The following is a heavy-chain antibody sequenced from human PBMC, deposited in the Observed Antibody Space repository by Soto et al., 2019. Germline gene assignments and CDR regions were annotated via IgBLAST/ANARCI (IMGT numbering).Heavy chain of an antibody. CDR3: ARDGGSSSPKWRYYFDY. D-gene: IGHD6-6*01. J-gene: IGHJ4*02. V-gene: IGHV4-31*03. Sequence: SETLSLTCTVSGGSISSGGYYWSWIRQHPGKGLEWIGYIYYSGSTYYNPSLKSRVTISVDTSKNQFSLKLSSVTAADTAVYYCARDGGSSSPKWRYYFDYWGQGTLVTVSS. CDR2: IYYSGST. CDR1: GGSISSGGYY.